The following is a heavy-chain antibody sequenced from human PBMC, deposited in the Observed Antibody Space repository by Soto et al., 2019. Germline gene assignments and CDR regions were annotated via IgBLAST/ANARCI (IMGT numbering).Heavy chain of an antibody. J-gene: IGHJ6*03. V-gene: IGHV3-23*01. CDR1: GFTFSSYA. D-gene: IGHD3-3*01. Sequence: GESLKISCAASGFTFSSYAMSWVRQAPGKGLEWVSAISGSGGSTYYAGSVKGRFTIPRDNSKNTLYLQMNSLRAEDTAVYYCAKDRLDDFWSGYDYYYYYYMDVWGKGTTVTVSS. CDR3: AKDRLDDFWSGYDYYYYYYMDV. CDR2: ISGSGGST.